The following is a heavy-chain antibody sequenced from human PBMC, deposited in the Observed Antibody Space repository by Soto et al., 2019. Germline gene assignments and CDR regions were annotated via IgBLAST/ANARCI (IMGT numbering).Heavy chain of an antibody. CDR2: ISGSGGST. CDR1: GFTFDDYA. J-gene: IGHJ4*02. D-gene: IGHD3-16*01. V-gene: IGHV3-23*04. Sequence: EVQLVESGGGLVQPGRSLRLSCAASGFTFDDYAMHWVRQAPGKGLEWVSGISGSGGSTYYADSVKGRFTISRDNSKNTLYLQMNSLRAEDTAVYYCAKDQAMIWFYWGQGTLVTVSS. CDR3: AKDQAMIWFY.